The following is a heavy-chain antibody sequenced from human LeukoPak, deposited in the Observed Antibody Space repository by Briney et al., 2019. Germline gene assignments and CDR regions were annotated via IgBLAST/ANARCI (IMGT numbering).Heavy chain of an antibody. CDR2: INPSGGST. CDR3: ARDQVATIEGVFDY. CDR1: GYTFTIYY. Sequence: ASVTVSFTSSGYTFTIYYMHWVRQAPGQGLEWMGIINPSGGSTSYAQKFQGRVTMTRDTSTSTVYMELSSLRSEDTAVYYCARDQVATIEGVFDYWGQGTLVTVSS. D-gene: IGHD5-12*01. V-gene: IGHV1-46*01. J-gene: IGHJ4*02.